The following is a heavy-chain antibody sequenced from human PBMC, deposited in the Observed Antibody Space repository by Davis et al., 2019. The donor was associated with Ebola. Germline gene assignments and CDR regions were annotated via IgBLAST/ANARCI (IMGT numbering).Heavy chain of an antibody. D-gene: IGHD2-15*01. Sequence: MPSETLSLTCTVSGGPILSYSWNWIRQPPGKGLEWIGFVHFSGNTKNNPSLTSRVTISRDASENQFSLKLTSVTAADTAVYYCARGGVGGALAAGSDYWGQGALVTVSS. CDR3: ARGGVGGALAAGSDY. J-gene: IGHJ4*02. CDR2: VHFSGNT. V-gene: IGHV4-59*01. CDR1: GGPILSYS.